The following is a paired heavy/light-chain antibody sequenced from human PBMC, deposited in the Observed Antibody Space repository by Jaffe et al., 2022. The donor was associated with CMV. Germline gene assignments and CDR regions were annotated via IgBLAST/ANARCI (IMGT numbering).Light chain of an antibody. CDR2: EVS. V-gene: IGLV2-23*02. CDR3: CSYASSSTFPVV. J-gene: IGLJ2*01. CDR1: SSDVGSYDL. Sequence: QSALTQPASVSGSPGQSITVSCTGTSSDVGSYDLVSWYQQHPGKAPKLMIYEVSKRPSGVSTRFSGSKSGNTASLTISGLQAEDEADYYCCSYASSSTFPVVFGGGTKLTVL.
Heavy chain of an antibody. D-gene: IGHD3-10*02. Sequence: QVQLVQSGAELKRPGASVRVSCKASGYTFTSYYLHWVRQAPGQGPEWMGWINPNTGDTTYAQKFHGRVTLTRVPSISTAYMELTWLTSDDTAVYYCTRDADPGGIYVRFDPWGQGTLVTVSS. CDR1: GYTFTSYY. V-gene: IGHV1-2*02. CDR2: INPNTGDT. J-gene: IGHJ5*02. CDR3: TRDADPGGIYVRFDP.